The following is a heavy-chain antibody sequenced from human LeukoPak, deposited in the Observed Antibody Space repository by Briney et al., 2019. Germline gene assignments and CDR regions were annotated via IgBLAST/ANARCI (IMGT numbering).Heavy chain of an antibody. CDR3: ARQVDRSDYFYYMDV. J-gene: IGHJ6*03. V-gene: IGHV5-51*01. CDR1: GYHFNTYW. D-gene: IGHD3-9*01. CDR2: IYPGDSDT. Sequence: GESLKISCQGSGYHFNTYWIAWVRQMPGKGLEWMGIIYPGDSDTRYCPSFQGQVTFSADKSINTAYLQWRSLKASDTAMYFCARQVDRSDYFYYMDVWGKGTTVTVSS.